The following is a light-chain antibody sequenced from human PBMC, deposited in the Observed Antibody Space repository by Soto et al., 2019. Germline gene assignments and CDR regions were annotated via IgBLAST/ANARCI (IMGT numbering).Light chain of an antibody. V-gene: IGLV2-14*01. CDR3: SSYTSATTYV. CDR2: DVS. J-gene: IGLJ1*01. CDR1: SSDVGAHNY. Sequence: QSALTQPASVSGSPGQSITISCTGTSSDVGAHNYASWYQQYPGEAPTVIIYDVSHRPAGVSNRFSGSKSDNTASLTISGLQTQDEADYYCSSYTSATTYVFGTGTKLTVL.